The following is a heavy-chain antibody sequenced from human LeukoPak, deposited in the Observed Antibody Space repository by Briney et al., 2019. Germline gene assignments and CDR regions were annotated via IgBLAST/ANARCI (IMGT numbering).Heavy chain of an antibody. J-gene: IGHJ4*02. CDR1: GGSISSYY. V-gene: IGHV4-59*01. Sequence: SETLSLTCTVSGGSISSYYWSWIRQPPGKGLEWIGYIYYSGSTNYNPSLKSRVTISVDASKNQFSLKLSSVTAADTAVYYCAREQGANSWDHFDYWGQGTLVTVSS. D-gene: IGHD6-13*01. CDR2: IYYSGST. CDR3: AREQGANSWDHFDY.